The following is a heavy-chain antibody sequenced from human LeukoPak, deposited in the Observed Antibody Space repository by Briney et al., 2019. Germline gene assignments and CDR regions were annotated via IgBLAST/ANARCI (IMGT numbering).Heavy chain of an antibody. Sequence: GGSLSLACAVSGFTFSSYAMRWVRQAPGKGLGWVSAISGSGGSTYHADSVKGRFTISRDNSKNTLYLQINSLRDEDTAVYYCAKYGYSSSWYTDYWGQGTLVTVSS. CDR1: GFTFSSYA. D-gene: IGHD6-13*01. J-gene: IGHJ4*02. CDR3: AKYGYSSSWYTDY. V-gene: IGHV3-23*01. CDR2: ISGSGGST.